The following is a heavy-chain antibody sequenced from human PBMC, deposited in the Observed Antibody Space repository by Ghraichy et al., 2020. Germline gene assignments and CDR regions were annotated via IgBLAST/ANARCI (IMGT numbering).Heavy chain of an antibody. Sequence: GGSLRLSCAASGFSFSNAWMSWVRQAPGKGLEWIGRIKSDGTTDYAAPVKGRFTISRDDSKDTLYLETNSLKSEDTARYYCTTYGRKGAIFGVVIKDAFDIWGQGTMVTVSS. CDR1: GFSFSNAW. CDR3: TTYGRKGAIFGVVIKDAFDI. CDR2: IKSDGTT. V-gene: IGHV3-15*05. J-gene: IGHJ3*02. D-gene: IGHD3-3*01.